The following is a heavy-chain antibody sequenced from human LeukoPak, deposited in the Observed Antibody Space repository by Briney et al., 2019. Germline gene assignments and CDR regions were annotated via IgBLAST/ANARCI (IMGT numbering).Heavy chain of an antibody. CDR2: INHSGST. CDR1: GGSFSGYY. CDR3: ARVSCGGDCYPSYYYYYMDV. D-gene: IGHD2-21*01. Sequence: SETLSLTCAVYGGSFSGYYWSWIRQPPGKGLEWIGEINHSGSTNYNPSLKSRVTISVDTSKNQFSLKLSSVTAADTAVYYCARVSCGGDCYPSYYYYYMDVWGKGTTVTVSS. J-gene: IGHJ6*03. V-gene: IGHV4-34*01.